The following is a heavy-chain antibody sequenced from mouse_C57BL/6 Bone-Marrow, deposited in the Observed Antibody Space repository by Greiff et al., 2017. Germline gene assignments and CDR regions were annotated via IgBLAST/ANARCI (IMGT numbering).Heavy chain of an antibody. CDR1: GFTFSSYT. J-gene: IGHJ1*03. CDR2: ISGGGGNT. V-gene: IGHV5-9*01. Sequence: EVKLVESGGGLVKPGGSLKLSCAASGFTFSSYTMSWVRQTPEKRLQWVAAISGGGGNTYYPDSVKGRFIISRDNDKNILYLQKSSLRSEDTALYYCSRQVTTVLATKYFDVWGTGTTVTVSS. CDR3: SRQVTTVLATKYFDV. D-gene: IGHD1-1*01.